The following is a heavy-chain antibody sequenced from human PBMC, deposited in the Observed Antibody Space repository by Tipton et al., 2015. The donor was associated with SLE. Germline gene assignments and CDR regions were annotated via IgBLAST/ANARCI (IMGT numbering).Heavy chain of an antibody. J-gene: IGHJ5*02. V-gene: IGHV4-59*08. Sequence: TLSLTCAVYGGSFSSYYWSWIRQPPGKGLEWIGYFYYSGSTNYNPSLKSRVTISVDTSKNQFSLKLSSVTAADTAVYYCAREVGYGDLNWFDPWGQGTLVTVSS. CDR3: AREVGYGDLNWFDP. CDR1: GGSFSSYY. CDR2: FYYSGST. D-gene: IGHD4-17*01.